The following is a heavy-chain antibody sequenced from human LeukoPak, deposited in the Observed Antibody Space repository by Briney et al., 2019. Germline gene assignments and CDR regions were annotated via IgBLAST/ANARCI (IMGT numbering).Heavy chain of an antibody. CDR2: IKEDGSEK. CDR1: GFTFSRYW. CDR3: ARARGSKSMDV. J-gene: IGHJ6*04. V-gene: IGHV3-7*03. Sequence: GGSLRLSCAASGFTFSRYWMSWVRQGPGKGLEWVANIKEDGSEKYYVDSVKGRFTISRDNAKNSLYLQMNSLRAEDTAVYYCARARGSKSMDVWGKGTTVTVSS. D-gene: IGHD3-10*01.